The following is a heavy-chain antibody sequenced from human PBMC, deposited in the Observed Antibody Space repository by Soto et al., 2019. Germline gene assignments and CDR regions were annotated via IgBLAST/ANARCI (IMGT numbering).Heavy chain of an antibody. CDR3: AKDRLGGSYYYYYGMDV. Sequence: QVQLVESGGGVVQPGRSLRLSCAASGFTFSSYGMHWVRQAPGKGLEWVAVISYDGSNKYYADSVKGRFTISRDNSKNTLYLQMNSLRAEDTAVYYCAKDRLGGSYYYYYGMDVWGQGTTVTVPS. CDR1: GFTFSSYG. CDR2: ISYDGSNK. J-gene: IGHJ6*02. D-gene: IGHD1-26*01. V-gene: IGHV3-30*18.